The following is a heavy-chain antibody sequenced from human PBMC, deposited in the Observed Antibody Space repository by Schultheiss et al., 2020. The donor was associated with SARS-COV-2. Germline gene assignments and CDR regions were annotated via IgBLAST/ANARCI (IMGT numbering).Heavy chain of an antibody. CDR2: ISGSGGST. D-gene: IGHD1-26*01. CDR3: ASEGSEYSGSPYDAFDI. J-gene: IGHJ3*02. Sequence: GGSLRLSCAASGFTFSSYALSWVRQAPGKGLEWVSAISGSGGSTYYADSVKGRFTISRDNSKNTLYLQMNSLRAEDTAVYYCASEGSEYSGSPYDAFDIWGQGTMVTVSS. CDR1: GFTFSSYA. V-gene: IGHV3-23*01.